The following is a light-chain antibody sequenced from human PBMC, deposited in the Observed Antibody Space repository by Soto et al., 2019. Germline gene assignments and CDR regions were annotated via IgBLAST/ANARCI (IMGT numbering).Light chain of an antibody. J-gene: IGKJ1*01. CDR1: QSVSSW. V-gene: IGKV1-5*01. CDR2: DAS. CDR3: QQYTSYFWT. Sequence: DIQMTKSPSTLSASVGDRVTITCRASQSVSSWLAWYQQKPGKAPKFLIYDASTLERGVPARFRGSGYATEFTLTISSLQPDDFATYYFQQYTSYFWTFGQGTKVDIK.